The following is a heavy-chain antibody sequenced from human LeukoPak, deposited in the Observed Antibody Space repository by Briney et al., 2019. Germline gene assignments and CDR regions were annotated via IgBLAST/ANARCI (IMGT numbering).Heavy chain of an antibody. CDR1: GGSFSGYY. CDR3: ARAGVAAAGTVDY. CDR2: INHSGST. V-gene: IGHV4-34*01. D-gene: IGHD6-13*01. Sequence: SETLSLTCAVYGGSFSGYYWSWIRQPPGKGLEWIGEINHSGSTNYNPSLKSRVTISVDTSKNQFSLKLSSVTAADTAVYYCARAGVAAAGTVDYWGQGTLVTVSS. J-gene: IGHJ4*02.